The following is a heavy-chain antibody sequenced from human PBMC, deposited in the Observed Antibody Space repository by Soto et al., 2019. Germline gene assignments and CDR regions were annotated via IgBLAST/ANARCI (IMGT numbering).Heavy chain of an antibody. CDR1: GGTFSSYT. Sequence: SVKVSCKASGGTFSSYTISWVRQAPGQGQERMRRIIPILGIANYAQKFQGRVTITADKSTSTAYMELRSLRSDDTAVYYCARAGFGELISMSQFDYWGQGTLVT. V-gene: IGHV1-69*02. CDR3: ARAGFGELISMSQFDY. CDR2: IIPILGIA. D-gene: IGHD3-10*01. J-gene: IGHJ4*02.